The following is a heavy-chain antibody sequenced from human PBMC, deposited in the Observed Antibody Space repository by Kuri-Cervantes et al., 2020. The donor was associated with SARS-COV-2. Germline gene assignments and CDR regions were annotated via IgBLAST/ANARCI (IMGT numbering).Heavy chain of an antibody. J-gene: IGHJ4*02. CDR2: IIPILGIA. CDR3: ARGGGATGIGGFDY. Sequence: SVKVSCKASGGTFSSYAISWVRQAPGQGLEWMGRIIPILGIANYAQKFQGRVTITADESTSTAYMELSSLRSEDTAVYYCARGGGATGIGGFDYWGQGTVVTVSS. V-gene: IGHV1-69*04. D-gene: IGHD1-26*01. CDR1: GGTFSSYA.